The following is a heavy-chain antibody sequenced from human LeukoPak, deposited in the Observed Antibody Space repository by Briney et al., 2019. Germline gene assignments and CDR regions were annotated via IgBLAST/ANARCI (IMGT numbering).Heavy chain of an antibody. CDR3: ARDITAMRIGYFDY. J-gene: IGHJ4*02. CDR2: ISYDGSNN. CDR1: GFTFSSYA. D-gene: IGHD5-18*01. V-gene: IGHV3-30-3*01. Sequence: DPGGSLRLSCAASGFTFSSYAMHWVRQAPGKGLEWVAVISYDGSNNYYADSVKGRFTISRDNSKNTLYLQMNSLRAEDTAVYYCARDITAMRIGYFDYWGQGTLVTVSS.